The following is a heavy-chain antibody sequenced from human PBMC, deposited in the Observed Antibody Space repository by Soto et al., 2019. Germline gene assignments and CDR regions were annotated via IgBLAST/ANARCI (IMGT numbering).Heavy chain of an antibody. Sequence: GWSLRLSCAASGFTFSSYGMHWVRQAPGKGLEWVAVISYDGSNKYYADSVKGRFTISRDNAENSVYLQMNSLRAGDTAVYYCARAGYDSSGYYFYAMDVWGPGTTVTVSS. CDR2: ISYDGSNK. CDR1: GFTFSSYG. J-gene: IGHJ6*02. CDR3: ARAGYDSSGYYFYAMDV. V-gene: IGHV3-30*03. D-gene: IGHD3-22*01.